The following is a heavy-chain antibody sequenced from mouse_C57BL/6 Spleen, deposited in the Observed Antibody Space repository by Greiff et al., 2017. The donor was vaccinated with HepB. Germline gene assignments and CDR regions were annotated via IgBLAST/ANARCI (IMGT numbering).Heavy chain of an antibody. V-gene: IGHV1-85*01. Sequence: QVQLQQSGPELVKPGASVKLSCKASGYTFTSYDINWVKQRPGQGLEWIGWIYPRDGSTKYNEKFKGKATLTVDTSSSTAYMELHSLTSEDSAVYFCARWEGQLRPYYYAMDYWGQGTSVTVSS. J-gene: IGHJ4*01. CDR1: GYTFTSYD. CDR2: IYPRDGST. CDR3: ARWEGQLRPYYYAMDY. D-gene: IGHD3-2*02.